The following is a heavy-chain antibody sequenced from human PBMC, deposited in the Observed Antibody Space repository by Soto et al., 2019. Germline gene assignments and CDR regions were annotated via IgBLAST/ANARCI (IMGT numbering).Heavy chain of an antibody. J-gene: IGHJ4*02. Sequence: PGGSLRLSCAASGFTFSSYAMHWVRQAPGKGLEYVSAISSNGGSTYYADSVKGRFTISRDNSKNTLYLQMSSLRAEDTAVYYCVKRSNSVYDSIDGSAKKPYFDSGGQGPRVTVSS. CDR3: VKRSNSVYDSIDGSAKKPYFDS. CDR1: GFTFSSYA. V-gene: IGHV3-64D*08. CDR2: ISSNGGST. D-gene: IGHD5-12*01.